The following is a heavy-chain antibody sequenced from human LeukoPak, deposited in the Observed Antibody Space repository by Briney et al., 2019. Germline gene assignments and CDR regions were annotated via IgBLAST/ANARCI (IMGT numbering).Heavy chain of an antibody. Sequence: SETLSLTCTASGGSISGNYWTWIRQPAGKGLEWIGRINTSGRTDYNPSLKSRVTMSLDTSKNQFSLKLTSVTAADTAVYYCARGIVGATASDYWGQGSLVTVSS. CDR3: ARGIVGATASDY. D-gene: IGHD1-26*01. CDR1: GGSISGNY. J-gene: IGHJ4*02. CDR2: INTSGRT. V-gene: IGHV4-4*07.